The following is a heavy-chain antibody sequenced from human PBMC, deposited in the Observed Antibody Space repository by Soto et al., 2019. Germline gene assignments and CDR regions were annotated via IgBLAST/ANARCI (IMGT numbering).Heavy chain of an antibody. V-gene: IGHV4-39*01. D-gene: IGHD6-6*01. CDR1: GGSISSSSYY. Sequence: SETLALTCTVSGGSISSSSYYWGWIRQPPGKGLEWIGSIYYSGSTYYNPSLKSRVTISVDTSKNQFSLKLRSVTAADTAVYYCARHRVAARRDGEFDYWGQGTLVSVSS. J-gene: IGHJ4*02. CDR2: IYYSGST. CDR3: ARHRVAARRDGEFDY.